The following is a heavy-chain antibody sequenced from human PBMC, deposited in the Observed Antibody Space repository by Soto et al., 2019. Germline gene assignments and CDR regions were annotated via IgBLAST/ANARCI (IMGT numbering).Heavy chain of an antibody. CDR1: GFTFSSYS. CDR3: ARDHYYGSGSYRYYYYGMDV. J-gene: IGHJ6*02. CDR2: ISSSSSYI. D-gene: IGHD3-10*01. Sequence: EVQLVESGGGLVKPGGSLRLSCAASGFTFSSYSMNWVRQAPGKGLEWVSSISSSSSYIYYADSVKGRFTISRDKAKNSLYLQMNSLRAEDTAVYYCARDHYYGSGSYRYYYYGMDVWGQGTTVTVSS. V-gene: IGHV3-21*01.